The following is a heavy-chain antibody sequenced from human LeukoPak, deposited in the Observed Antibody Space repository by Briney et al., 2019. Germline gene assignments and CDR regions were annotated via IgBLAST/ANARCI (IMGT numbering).Heavy chain of an antibody. D-gene: IGHD5-18*01. V-gene: IGHV5-10-1*01. CDR3: ARARVDTAMADFDY. CDR2: IDPTDSYT. Sequence: GESLRISCKASGYRFPSYWITWVRQMPGKGLEWMGGIDPTDSYTTYSPSFQGHVTISADKSIATVYLQWSSLKASDTAMYYCARARVDTAMADFDYWGQGTLVTVSS. CDR1: GYRFPSYW. J-gene: IGHJ4*02.